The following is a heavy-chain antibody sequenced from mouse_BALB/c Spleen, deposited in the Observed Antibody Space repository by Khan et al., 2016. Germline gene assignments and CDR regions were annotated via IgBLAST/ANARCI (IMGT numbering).Heavy chain of an antibody. J-gene: IGHJ1*01. V-gene: IGHV9-1*02. CDR3: ARGAMVTSGWYFDV. D-gene: IGHD2-2*01. Sequence: QIQLVQSGPELKKPGETVKISCKASGYTFTNSGMNWVKQAPGKGLKWVGWINTYTGEPTYADDFKGRLACSLETSPSTAYLQINTLKYVDMTTYFCARGAMVTSGWYFDVGGAGTTVTVSS. CDR1: GYTFTNSG. CDR2: INTYTGEP.